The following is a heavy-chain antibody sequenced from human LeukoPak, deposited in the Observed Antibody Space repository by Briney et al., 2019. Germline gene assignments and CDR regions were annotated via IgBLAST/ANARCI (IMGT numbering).Heavy chain of an antibody. CDR2: ISGSGGST. Sequence: GGSLRLSRAASGFTFSSYAMSWVRQAPGKGLEWVSAISGSGGSTYYADSVKGRFTISRDNSKNRLYLQMNSLRAEDTAVYYCAKDWGRGRIDFDDWGQGTLVTVSS. J-gene: IGHJ4*02. CDR1: GFTFSSYA. CDR3: AKDWGRGRIDFDD. D-gene: IGHD1-26*01. V-gene: IGHV3-23*01.